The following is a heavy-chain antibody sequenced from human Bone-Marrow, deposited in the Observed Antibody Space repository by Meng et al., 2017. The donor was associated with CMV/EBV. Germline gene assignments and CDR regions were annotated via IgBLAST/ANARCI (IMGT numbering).Heavy chain of an antibody. CDR1: GGSISRSNW. Sequence: SQTLSLTCGVSGGSISRSNWWSWVRQLPGKGLEWIGETFHSGRTNYNPSLKSRVTISVDRSKNQFSLKLSSVTAADTAVYYCAREMGDWNDPYGMDVWGQGTTVTVSS. D-gene: IGHD1-1*01. CDR2: TFHSGRT. V-gene: IGHV4-4*02. J-gene: IGHJ6*02. CDR3: AREMGDWNDPYGMDV.